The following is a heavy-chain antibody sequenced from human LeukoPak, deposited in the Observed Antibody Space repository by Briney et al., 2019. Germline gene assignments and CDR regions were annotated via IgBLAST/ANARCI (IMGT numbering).Heavy chain of an antibody. V-gene: IGHV1-46*01. J-gene: IGHJ4*02. CDR2: INPSGGST. Sequence: ASVKVSFKASGYTFTSYYISWGRQAPGQGLEWMGIINPSGGSTSYAQKFQGRVTMTRDMSTSTVYMELSSLRSEDTAVYYCARGTTDYQLLFGYWGQGTLVTVSS. CDR3: ARGTTDYQLLFGY. CDR1: GYTFTSYY. D-gene: IGHD2-2*01.